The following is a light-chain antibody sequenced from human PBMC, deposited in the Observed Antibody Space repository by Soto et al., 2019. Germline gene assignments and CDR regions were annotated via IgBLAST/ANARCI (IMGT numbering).Light chain of an antibody. CDR1: QSVINN. CDR3: QQRNNWPRT. J-gene: IGKJ1*01. V-gene: IGKV3-11*01. CDR2: DAS. Sequence: EIVLTQSPATLSLSPGERATLSCRASQSVINNLAWYQQKPGQVPRLLIYDASNRATGIPARFSGSGSETDFTLTTSSLEPEDFALYYCQQRNNWPRTFGQGTKVDIK.